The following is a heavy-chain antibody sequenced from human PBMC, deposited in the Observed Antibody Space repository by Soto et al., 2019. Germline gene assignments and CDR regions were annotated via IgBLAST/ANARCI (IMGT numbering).Heavy chain of an antibody. V-gene: IGHV2-5*01. CDR3: AHGTYYYGSGTYWGWNDY. CDR2: IYWSDDK. Sequence: QITLKESGPTLVKPTQTLTLTCTFSGFSLSTSGVGVGWIRQPPGKALEWLALIYWSDDKRYSPSLKSRLTIPKDTSKKQVVLTMTNMDPVDTARYYCAHGTYYYGSGTYWGWNDYWGQGTLVTVSS. D-gene: IGHD3-10*01. CDR1: GFSLSTSGVG. J-gene: IGHJ4*02.